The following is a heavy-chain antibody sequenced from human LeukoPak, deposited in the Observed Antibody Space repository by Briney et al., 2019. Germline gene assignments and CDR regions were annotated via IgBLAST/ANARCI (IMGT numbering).Heavy chain of an antibody. CDR3: ASSPYYYGSGSYGSFDY. Sequence: ASVKVSCKASGGTFSSYAISWVRQAPGQGLEWMGGIIPIFGTANYAQKFQGRVTITTDESASTAYMELSSLRSEDTAVYYCASSPYYYGSGSYGSFDYWGQGTLVTVSS. J-gene: IGHJ4*02. V-gene: IGHV1-69*05. D-gene: IGHD3-10*01. CDR2: IIPIFGTA. CDR1: GGTFSSYA.